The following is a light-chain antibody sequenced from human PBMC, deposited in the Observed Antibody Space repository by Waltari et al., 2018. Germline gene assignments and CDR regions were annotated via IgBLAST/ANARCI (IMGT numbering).Light chain of an antibody. V-gene: IGKV3-20*01. CDR3: QNHERLPAT. CDR2: QAS. Sequence: ELVLPQSPGTLSLSPCERATLACRASQSVGRFLAWYQQKPGQAPRLLIYQASNRATGIPDRFSGSGSGTDFSLTISRLEPEDFAVYYCQNHERLPATFGQGTKVEI. J-gene: IGKJ1*01. CDR1: QSVGRF.